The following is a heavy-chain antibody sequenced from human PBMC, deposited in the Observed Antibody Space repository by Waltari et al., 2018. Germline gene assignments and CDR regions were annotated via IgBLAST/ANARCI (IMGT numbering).Heavy chain of an antibody. Sequence: QVQLVESGGGVVQPGGSLRRSCAASAFTFSRYGMHWVRQAPSKGLEWVTFIQHDGSDKYYADSVKGRFTISRDNSKNTLYLQMNSLRDEDTAVYYCARDQATSSSFDYWGQGTLVTVSS. V-gene: IGHV3-30*02. D-gene: IGHD1-26*01. CDR2: IQHDGSDK. CDR1: AFTFSRYG. J-gene: IGHJ4*02. CDR3: ARDQATSSSFDY.